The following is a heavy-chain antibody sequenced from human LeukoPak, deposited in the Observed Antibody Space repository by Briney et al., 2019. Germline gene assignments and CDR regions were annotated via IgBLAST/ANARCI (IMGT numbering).Heavy chain of an antibody. CDR2: ISAYNGNT. CDR3: ARQYYYGRNDY. J-gene: IGHJ4*02. V-gene: IGHV1-18*01. CDR1: GGTFSSYA. Sequence: ASVKVSCKASGGTFSSYAISWVRQAPGQGLEWMGWISAYNGNTNYAQKLQGRVTMTTDTSTSTAYMELRSLRSDDTAVYYCARQYYYGRNDYWGQGTLVTVSS. D-gene: IGHD3-10*01.